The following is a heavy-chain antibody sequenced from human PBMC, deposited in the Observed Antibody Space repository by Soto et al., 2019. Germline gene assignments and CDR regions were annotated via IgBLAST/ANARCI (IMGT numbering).Heavy chain of an antibody. J-gene: IGHJ4*02. D-gene: IGHD1-20*01. CDR2: ISYDGSNQ. CDR1: EFTFSSYP. V-gene: IGHV3-30-3*01. CDR3: ARGPITQTSFIDH. Sequence: QVQVVESGGGVVQPGGSLRLSCEASEFTFSSYPMHWVRQAPGKGLEWVTLISYDGSNQYYADPVKGRFTISRDNSKDTLYLQMHSLTSDDTAVYFCARGPITQTSFIDHWGQGTLVTVSS.